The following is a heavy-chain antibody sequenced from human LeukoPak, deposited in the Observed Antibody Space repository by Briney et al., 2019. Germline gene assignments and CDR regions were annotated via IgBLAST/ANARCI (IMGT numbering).Heavy chain of an antibody. V-gene: IGHV3-21*01. CDR2: ISSSSSYI. CDR1: GFTFSSYS. Sequence: GGSLRLSCAASGFTFSSYSMNWVRQAPGKGLEWVSSISSSSSYIYYADSVKGRFTISRDNAKNSLYLQMNSLRAEDTAVYYCARSPYYYYDSSGYIYYFDYWGQGNLVTVSS. J-gene: IGHJ4*02. CDR3: ARSPYYYYDSSGYIYYFDY. D-gene: IGHD3-22*01.